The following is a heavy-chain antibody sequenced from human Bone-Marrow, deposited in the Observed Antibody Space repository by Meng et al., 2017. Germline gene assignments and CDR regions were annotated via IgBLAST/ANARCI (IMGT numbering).Heavy chain of an antibody. CDR2: IIPILGIA. Sequence: SVKVSCKASGGTFSSYAISWVRQAPGQGLEWMGRIIPILGIANYAQKFQGRVTITADKSTSTAYMELSSLRSEDTAVYYCARGLPNYYYYGMDVWGQGTTVTVSS. D-gene: IGHD4-11*01. V-gene: IGHV1-69*04. CDR1: GGTFSSYA. J-gene: IGHJ6*02. CDR3: ARGLPNYYYYGMDV.